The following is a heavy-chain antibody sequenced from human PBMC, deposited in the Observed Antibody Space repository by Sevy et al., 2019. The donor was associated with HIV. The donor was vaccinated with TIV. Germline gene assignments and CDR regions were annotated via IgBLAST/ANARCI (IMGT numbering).Heavy chain of an antibody. CDR2: IYYNGHI. CDR3: AGENAWGSGYS. Sequence: SETLSRTCTVSGGSITSLYWNWIRQPPGKGLEWIANIYYNGHINYNPSLKSRVPLSLDPSKNQFSLRLSSVTAADTAMYYCAGENAWGSGYSWGQGTLVTVSS. V-gene: IGHV4-59*08. CDR1: GGSITSLY. J-gene: IGHJ4*02. D-gene: IGHD6-19*01.